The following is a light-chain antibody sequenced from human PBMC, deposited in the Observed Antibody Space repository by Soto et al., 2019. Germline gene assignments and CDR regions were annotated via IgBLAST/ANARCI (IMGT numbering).Light chain of an antibody. Sequence: QSALTQPPSASGSPGQSVTISCTGTSSDVGAYNHVSWYQQHPGKAPKLMIYEVTKRPSGVPDRFSGSKSGNTASLTVSGLQAEDEADYYCSSYADSISVLFGGGTKLTVL. V-gene: IGLV2-8*01. CDR3: SSYADSISVL. J-gene: IGLJ3*02. CDR1: SSDVGAYNH. CDR2: EVT.